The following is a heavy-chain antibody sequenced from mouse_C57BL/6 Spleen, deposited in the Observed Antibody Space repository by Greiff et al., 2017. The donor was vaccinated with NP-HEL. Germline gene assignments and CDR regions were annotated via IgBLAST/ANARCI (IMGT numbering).Heavy chain of an antibody. CDR2: IWSDGST. J-gene: IGHJ4*01. D-gene: IGHD2-1*01. CDR3: ARHRGNYYAMDY. V-gene: IGHV2-6-1*01. Sequence: QVQLQQSGPGLVAPSQSLSITCTVSGFSLTSYGVHWVRQPPGKGLEWLVVIWSDGSTTYNSALKSRLSISNDNSKSQVFLKMNSLQTDDTAMYYCARHRGNYYAMDYWGQGTSVTVSS. CDR1: GFSLTSYG.